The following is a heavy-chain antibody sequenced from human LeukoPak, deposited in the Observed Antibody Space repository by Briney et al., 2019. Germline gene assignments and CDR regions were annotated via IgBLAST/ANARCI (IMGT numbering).Heavy chain of an antibody. CDR1: GFTFSSYA. Sequence: GGSLRLSCAASGFTFSSYAMHWVRQAPGKGLEWVAVISYDGSNKYYADSVKGRFTISRDNSKNMLYLQMNSLRAEDAAVYYCARDNIAGSGSSDWGQGTLVTVSS. J-gene: IGHJ4*02. D-gene: IGHD3-10*01. CDR2: ISYDGSNK. CDR3: ARDNIAGSGSSD. V-gene: IGHV3-30-3*01.